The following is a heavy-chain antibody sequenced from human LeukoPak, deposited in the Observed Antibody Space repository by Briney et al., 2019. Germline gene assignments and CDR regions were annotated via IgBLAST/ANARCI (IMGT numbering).Heavy chain of an antibody. Sequence: PSETLSLTCTVSGGSVSSYYWSWIRQPPGKGLEWIGYIYTSGSTNYNPSLKSRVTISVDTSKNQFSLKLSSVTAADTAVYYCARQVGGWSSSGYPFDYWGQGTLVTVSS. CDR2: IYTSGST. J-gene: IGHJ4*02. CDR1: GGSVSSYY. CDR3: ARQVGGWSSSGYPFDY. D-gene: IGHD3-22*01. V-gene: IGHV4-4*09.